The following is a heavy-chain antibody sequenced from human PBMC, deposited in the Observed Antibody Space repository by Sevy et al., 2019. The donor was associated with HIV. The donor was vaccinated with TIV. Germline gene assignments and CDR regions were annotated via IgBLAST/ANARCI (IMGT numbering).Heavy chain of an antibody. J-gene: IGHJ4*02. D-gene: IGHD2-21*01. CDR1: GDSVSSNSAA. CDR3: ARGNPVVNAFMDY. V-gene: IGHV6-1*01. CDR2: TYYRSKWYN. Sequence: SQTLSLTCAISGDSVSSNSAAWNWIRQSPSRGLEWLGRTYYRSKWYNDYAVSVKSRITINPATSKNQFYLQLNSVTPEDTAVYYCARGNPVVNAFMDYWGQGTLVTVSS.